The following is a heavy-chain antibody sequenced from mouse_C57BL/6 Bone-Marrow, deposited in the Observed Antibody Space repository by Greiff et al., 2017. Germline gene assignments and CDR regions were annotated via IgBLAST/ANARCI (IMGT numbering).Heavy chain of an antibody. Sequence: EVKLQQSGPELVKPGASVKISCKASGYTFTDYYMNWVKQSHGKSLEWIGAINPNNGGTSYNQKFKGKATLTVDKSSRTAYMERRSLTSEDSAVYYCSRRWDRSYCGQGTLVTVSA. V-gene: IGHV1-26*01. D-gene: IGHD3-3*01. CDR2: INPNNGGT. CDR1: GYTFTDYY. CDR3: SRRWDRSY. J-gene: IGHJ3*01.